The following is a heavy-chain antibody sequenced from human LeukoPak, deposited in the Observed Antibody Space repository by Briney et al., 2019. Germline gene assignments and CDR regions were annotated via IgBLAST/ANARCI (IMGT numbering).Heavy chain of an antibody. Sequence: GESLRLSCAASGFNFRTKWMSWVRQPPGKGLEWVANLNEDGSEKYYVDSLKGRFTITRDNAENSLYLHMNSLRAEDTAVYYCARGGAGYYFDSWGQGTLLTVSS. CDR1: GFNFRTKW. CDR3: ARGGAGYYFDS. J-gene: IGHJ4*02. D-gene: IGHD6-19*01. V-gene: IGHV3-7*01. CDR2: LNEDGSEK.